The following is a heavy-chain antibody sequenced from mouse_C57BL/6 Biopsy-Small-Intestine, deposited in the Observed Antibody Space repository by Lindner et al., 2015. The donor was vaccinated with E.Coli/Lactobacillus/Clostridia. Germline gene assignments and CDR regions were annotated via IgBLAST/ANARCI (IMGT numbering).Heavy chain of an antibody. Sequence: SVKVSCKASGYTFSSYDINWVRQATGQGLEWMGWMNPNSGNTGYAQRFQGRVTMTRNSSMSTAYMELNSLRSEDTAVYYCARGIAARLGHYYGLDVWGQGSTVTVSS. CDR1: GYTFSSYD. CDR2: MNPNSGNT. V-gene: IGHV1-81*01. D-gene: IGHD1-1*01. J-gene: IGHJ1*01. CDR3: ARGIAARLGHYYGLDV.